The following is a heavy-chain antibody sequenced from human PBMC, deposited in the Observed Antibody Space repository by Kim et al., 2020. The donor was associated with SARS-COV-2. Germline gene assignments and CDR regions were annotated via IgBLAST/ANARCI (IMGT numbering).Heavy chain of an antibody. Sequence: ASVKVSCKASGYTFTSYAMHWVRQAPGQRLEWMGWINAGNGNTKYSQKFQGRVTITRDTSASTAYMELSSLRSEDTAVYYCARETNNWNYFGQPNYFDYWGQGTLVTVSS. V-gene: IGHV1-3*01. D-gene: IGHD1-7*01. CDR1: GYTFTSYA. J-gene: IGHJ4*02. CDR3: ARETNNWNYFGQPNYFDY. CDR2: INAGNGNT.